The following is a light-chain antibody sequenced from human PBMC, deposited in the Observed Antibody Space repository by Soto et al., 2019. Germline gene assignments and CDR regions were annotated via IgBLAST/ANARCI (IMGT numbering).Light chain of an antibody. CDR2: GAS. CDR3: QQYGSSPLT. J-gene: IGKJ4*01. CDR1: QSVSSSY. V-gene: IGKV3-20*01. Sequence: EIVLTQSPGTLSLSPGERATLSCRASQSVSSSYLAWYQQKPGQAPRLLIYGASSRPTGIPDRFSGSGSGTDFPLTISRLEPEDFAVYYCQQYGSSPLTFGGGTKVEIK.